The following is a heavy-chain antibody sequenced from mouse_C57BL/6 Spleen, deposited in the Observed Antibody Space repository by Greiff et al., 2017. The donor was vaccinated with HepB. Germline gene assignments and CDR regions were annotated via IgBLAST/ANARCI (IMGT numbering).Heavy chain of an antibody. Sequence: QVQLQQPGAELVRPGSSVKLSCKASGYTFTSYWMHWVKQRPIQGLEWIGNIDPSDSETHYNQKFKDKATLTVDKSSSTAYMQLSSLTSEDSAVYYCAREGDWMYFDGWGTGTTVTVSS. CDR1: GYTFTSYW. V-gene: IGHV1-52*01. CDR2: IDPSDSET. J-gene: IGHJ1*03. CDR3: AREGDWMYFDG. D-gene: IGHD2-13*01.